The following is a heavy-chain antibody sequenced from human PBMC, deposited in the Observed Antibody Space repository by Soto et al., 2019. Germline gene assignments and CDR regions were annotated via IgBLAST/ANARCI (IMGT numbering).Heavy chain of an antibody. CDR2: IYPGDSDT. CDR1: GYSFTSYW. CDR3: ARHKPGPDCSSTSCTGPYYYGMDV. V-gene: IGHV5-51*01. Sequence: GASLKISCKGSGYSFTSYWSGWVRQMPGKGLEGMGIIYPGDSDTRYSPSFQGQVTISADKSISTAYLQWSSLKASDTAMYYCARHKPGPDCSSTSCTGPYYYGMDVWGQGTTVTVSS. D-gene: IGHD2-2*01. J-gene: IGHJ6*02.